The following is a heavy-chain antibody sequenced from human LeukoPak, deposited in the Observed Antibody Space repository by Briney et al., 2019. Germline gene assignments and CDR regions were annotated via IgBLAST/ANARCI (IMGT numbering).Heavy chain of an antibody. Sequence: GGSLTLSCAVSGFTFSSYGMHWVRQAPGKGLEWVAVISYDGSNKHYADSVKGRFTISRDNSKNALYLQMNSLRAEDTAVYYCAKDETMVRGVTPRPDYWGQGALGTASS. CDR2: ISYDGSNK. V-gene: IGHV3-30*18. J-gene: IGHJ4*02. CDR1: GFTFSSYG. D-gene: IGHD3-10*01. CDR3: AKDETMVRGVTPRPDY.